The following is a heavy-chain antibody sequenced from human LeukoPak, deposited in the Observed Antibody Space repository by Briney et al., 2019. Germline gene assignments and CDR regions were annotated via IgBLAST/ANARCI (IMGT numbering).Heavy chain of an antibody. CDR1: DGSLNTISDY. CDR2: VYYTGST. V-gene: IGHV4-39*07. J-gene: IGHJ4*02. CDR3: ARRSGLPDY. Sequence: PSETLSLTCSVSDGSLNTISDYWGWVRQPPGKGLEWIGSVYYTGSTYYNAPFKSRVTISIDTSKSQFSLSLSVVTAADTAMYYCARRSGLPDYWGQGTLVTVSS.